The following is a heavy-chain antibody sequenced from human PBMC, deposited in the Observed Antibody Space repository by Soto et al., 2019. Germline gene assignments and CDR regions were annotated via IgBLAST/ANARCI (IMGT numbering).Heavy chain of an antibody. D-gene: IGHD3-16*01. CDR1: GGSISSYY. CDR3: ARQLYVFPFYFDY. V-gene: IGHV4-59*08. CDR2: IYYSGST. Sequence: PSETLSLTCTVSGGSISSYYWSWIRQPPGKGLEWIGYIYYSGSTNYNPSLKSRVTISVDTPKNQFSLKLSSATAADTAVYYCARQLYVFPFYFDYWGQGTLVTVSS. J-gene: IGHJ4*02.